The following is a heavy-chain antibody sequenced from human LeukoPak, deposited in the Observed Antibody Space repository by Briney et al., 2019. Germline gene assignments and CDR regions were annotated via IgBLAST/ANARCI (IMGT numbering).Heavy chain of an antibody. CDR2: IIPIFGTA. J-gene: IGHJ5*02. D-gene: IGHD6-13*01. CDR3: ARDSSSSVFDP. V-gene: IGHV1-69*05. Sequence: ASVKVSCKASGGTFSSYAISWVRQAPGQGLEWMGGIIPIFGTANYAQKFQGRVAMTRDTSTSTVYMELSSLRSEDTAVYYCARDSSSSVFDPWGQGTLVTVSS. CDR1: GGTFSSYA.